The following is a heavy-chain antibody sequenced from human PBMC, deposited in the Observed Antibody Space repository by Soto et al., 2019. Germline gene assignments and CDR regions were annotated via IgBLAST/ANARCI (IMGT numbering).Heavy chain of an antibody. D-gene: IGHD3-3*01. J-gene: IGHJ5*02. Sequence: PSETLSLTCTVSGGSVSSGYYYWSWIRQAPGKGLEWIGYIYYIGSTNYNPSLKSRVTISVDTSKNQFSLKLSSVTAADTAVYYAASEGDYDFCSGYYTKPKKGLKWFDPWGQGTLVTVCS. CDR2: IYYIGST. CDR1: GGSVSSGYYY. CDR3: ASEGDYDFCSGYYTKPKKGLKWFDP. V-gene: IGHV4-61*01.